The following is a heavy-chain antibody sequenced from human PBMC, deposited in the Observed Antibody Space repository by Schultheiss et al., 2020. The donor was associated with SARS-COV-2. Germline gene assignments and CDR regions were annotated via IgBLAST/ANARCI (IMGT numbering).Heavy chain of an antibody. CDR2: ISWNSGSI. D-gene: IGHD3-3*01. CDR3: AKDPSTIFGVVRDAFDI. Sequence: GGSLRLSCAASGFTFDDYAMHWVRQAPGKGLEWVSGISWNSGSIGYADSVKGRFTISRDNAKNSLYLQMNSLRAEDTAVYYCAKDPSTIFGVVRDAFDIWGQGTMVTVSS. J-gene: IGHJ3*02. V-gene: IGHV3-9*01. CDR1: GFTFDDYA.